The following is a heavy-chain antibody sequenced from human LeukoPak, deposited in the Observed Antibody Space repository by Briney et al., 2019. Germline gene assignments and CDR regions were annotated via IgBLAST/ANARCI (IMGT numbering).Heavy chain of an antibody. V-gene: IGHV4-61*02. Sequence: SETLSLTCTVSGGSISSGSYYWSWIRQPAGKGLEWIGRIYTSGSTNYNPSLKSRVTISADMSRNQLSLQLTSVTAADTAVYYCARQTFGVLYFDSWGQGTLVIVSS. CDR3: ARQTFGVLYFDS. CDR2: IYTSGST. D-gene: IGHD3-10*01. J-gene: IGHJ4*02. CDR1: GGSISSGSYY.